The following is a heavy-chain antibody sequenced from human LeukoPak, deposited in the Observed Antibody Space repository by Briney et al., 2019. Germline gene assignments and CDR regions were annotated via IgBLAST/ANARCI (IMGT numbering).Heavy chain of an antibody. CDR2: INHIGTT. D-gene: IGHD2-21*02. J-gene: IGHJ6*03. CDR3: ARLVVTAPQYHYYMDV. V-gene: IGHV4-34*01. CDR1: GGSFHGYY. Sequence: SETLSLTRNVSGGSFHGYYWTWIRQPPAKGLEWIAEINHIGTTNHNPSLKSRVSVSTDTSKNQFFLKLTSVTAADTALYYCARLVVTAPQYHYYMDVWGEGTTVTVSS.